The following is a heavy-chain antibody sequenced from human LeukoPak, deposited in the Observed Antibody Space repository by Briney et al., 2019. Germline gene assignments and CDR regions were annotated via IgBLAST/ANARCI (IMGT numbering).Heavy chain of an antibody. D-gene: IGHD3-3*01. Sequence: SVKVSCKASGGTFSSYAISWVRQAPGQGLEWMGGIIPIFGTANYAQKFQGRVTITADESTSTAYTELSSLRSEDTAVYYCARDYRRRKYYDFWSGYYQGFDYWGQGTLVTVSS. V-gene: IGHV1-69*13. CDR2: IIPIFGTA. CDR3: ARDYRRRKYYDFWSGYYQGFDY. J-gene: IGHJ4*02. CDR1: GGTFSSYA.